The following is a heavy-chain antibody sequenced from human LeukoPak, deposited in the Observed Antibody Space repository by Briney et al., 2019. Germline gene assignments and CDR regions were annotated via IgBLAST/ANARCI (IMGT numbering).Heavy chain of an antibody. CDR3: ARHRKREQMYYYDSSGYSGAFDI. CDR2: IYYSGST. CDR1: GGPISSYY. V-gene: IGHV4-59*08. D-gene: IGHD3-22*01. J-gene: IGHJ3*02. Sequence: SETLSLTCTVSGGPISSYYWSWIRQPPGKGLEWIGYIYYSGSTNYNPSLKSRVTISVDTSKNQFSLKLSSVTAADTAVYYCARHRKREQMYYYDSSGYSGAFDIWGQGTMVTVSS.